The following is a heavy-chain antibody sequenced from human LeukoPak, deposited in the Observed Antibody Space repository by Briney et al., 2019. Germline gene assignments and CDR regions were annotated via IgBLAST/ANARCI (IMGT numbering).Heavy chain of an antibody. CDR3: AKDLRGITAGLDY. Sequence: GGSLRLSCAASGFTFSSYAMSWVRQAPGRGLEWVSAFCGSGGNAYYADSVKGRFTISRDNSKNTLHLQMNTLRAEDTAVYYCAKDLRGITAGLDYWGQGTLVTVSS. J-gene: IGHJ4*02. CDR2: FCGSGGNA. D-gene: IGHD6-13*01. V-gene: IGHV3-23*01. CDR1: GFTFSSYA.